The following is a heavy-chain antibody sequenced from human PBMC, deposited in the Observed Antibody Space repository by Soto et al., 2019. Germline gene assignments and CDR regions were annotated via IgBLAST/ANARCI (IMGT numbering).Heavy chain of an antibody. CDR1: GFTFSSYG. D-gene: IGHD3-16*01. J-gene: IGHJ4*02. CDR3: ANGGRRYYFDY. V-gene: IGHV3-23*01. Sequence: GGSLRLSCAASGFTFSSYGMSWVRQAPGKGLEWVAGISGSGSSTYYADSVKDRFTISRDNARNTVYLQMNSLRAEDTAVYYCANGGRRYYFDYWGQGTLVTVSS. CDR2: ISGSGSST.